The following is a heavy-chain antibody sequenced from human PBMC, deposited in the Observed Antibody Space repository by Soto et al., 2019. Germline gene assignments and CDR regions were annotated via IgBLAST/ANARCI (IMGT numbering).Heavy chain of an antibody. V-gene: IGHV3-33*01. CDR3: ATGFLGLCTGGNCPLDY. Sequence: QVQLVESGGGVVQPERSLRLSCAASGFTFSRQAMHWVRQAPGRGLEWVAVIWYNGIDKYYADSVKGRFTISRDNSKNTVYLQMNILRGEDTAVYYCATGFLGLCTGGNCPLDYWGQGTLVTVSS. J-gene: IGHJ4*02. CDR1: GFTFSRQA. CDR2: IWYNGIDK. D-gene: IGHD2-15*01.